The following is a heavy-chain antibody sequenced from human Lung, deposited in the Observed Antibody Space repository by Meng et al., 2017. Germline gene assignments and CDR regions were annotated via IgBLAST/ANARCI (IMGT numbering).Heavy chain of an antibody. J-gene: IGHJ4*02. D-gene: IGHD4-11*01. CDR3: ARSPTTMAHDFDY. CDR2: INHSGST. CDR1: GGSFSDYY. Sequence: QVPVQQWGAGLLKASETLSLTCVVPGGSFSDYYWSWIRQPPGKGLERIGEINHSGSTNYNPSLESRATISVDTSQNNLSLKLSSVTAADSAVYYCARSPTTMAHDFDYWGQGTLVTVSS. V-gene: IGHV4-34*01.